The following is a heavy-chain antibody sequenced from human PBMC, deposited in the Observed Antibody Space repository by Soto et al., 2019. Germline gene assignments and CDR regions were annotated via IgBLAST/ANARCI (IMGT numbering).Heavy chain of an antibody. CDR3: AKSMGEGRMVRGVVRPLTYYYYGMDV. CDR2: IIPIFGTA. CDR1: GGTFSSYA. D-gene: IGHD3-10*01. Sequence: SVKVSCKASGGTFSSYAISWVRQAPGQGLEWMGGIIPIFGTANYAQKFQGRVTITADESTSTAYMELSSLRSEDTAVYYCAKSMGEGRMVRGVVRPLTYYYYGMDVWGQGTTVTVSS. J-gene: IGHJ6*02. V-gene: IGHV1-69*13.